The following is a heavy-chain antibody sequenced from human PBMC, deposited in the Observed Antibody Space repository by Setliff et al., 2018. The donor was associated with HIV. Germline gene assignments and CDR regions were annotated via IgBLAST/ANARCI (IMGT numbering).Heavy chain of an antibody. CDR3: ARGRDYTGSWFRPFYLDF. Sequence: SETLSLTCAVYGGSFSAYHWSWIRQTPGKGLERLGEINHSGSTAYNLALESRVSMSIDTSKNQFSLKLTSVTAADTAIYYCARGRDYTGSWFRPFYLDFCGHGNLVTVSS. CDR2: INHSGST. V-gene: IGHV4-34*01. D-gene: IGHD3-3*01. CDR1: GGSFSAYH. J-gene: IGHJ4*01.